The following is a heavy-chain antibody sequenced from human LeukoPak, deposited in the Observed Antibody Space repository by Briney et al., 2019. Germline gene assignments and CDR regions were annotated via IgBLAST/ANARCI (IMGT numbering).Heavy chain of an antibody. D-gene: IGHD3-22*01. J-gene: IGHJ4*02. V-gene: IGHV3-49*04. CDR3: TTSPMIVVVSPFDY. CDR1: GFTFCDYA. Sequence: GGSLRLSCTASGFTFCDYAMSWVRQAPGKGREWVGFIRSKAYGGTTVYGACVKAELTISRDNSKSTAYLKINSMKTETTAMYYCTTSPMIVVVSPFDYWGQGTLVTVSS. CDR2: IRSKAYGGTT.